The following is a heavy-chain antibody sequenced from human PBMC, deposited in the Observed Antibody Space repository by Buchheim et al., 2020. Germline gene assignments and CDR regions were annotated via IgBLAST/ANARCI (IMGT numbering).Heavy chain of an antibody. V-gene: IGHV3-74*01. CDR2: INPGGTT. D-gene: IGHD3-10*02. J-gene: IGHJ4*02. Sequence: EVQLVESGGGLIQPGGSLRLSCAASGFTLSSYWVHWVRQAPGKGLVWVSRINPGGTTSYADSVKGRFTLSRANAKKTLYLQMNSLRAEDTAVYYCARDVRGVDDYWGQGTL. CDR1: GFTLSSYW. CDR3: ARDVRGVDDY.